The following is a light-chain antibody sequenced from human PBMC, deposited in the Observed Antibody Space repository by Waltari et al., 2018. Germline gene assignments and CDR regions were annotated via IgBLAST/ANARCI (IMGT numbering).Light chain of an antibody. CDR1: SSAVGRYNY. V-gene: IGLV2-11*01. CDR3: CSYAGSYTYV. Sequence: QSALTQSRSVSGSPGQSVTIPCTGTSSAVGRYNYVSWYQRPPGKAPKLMIYDVSKRPSGVPDRFSGSKSGNTASLTISGLQAEDEADYYCCSYAGSYTYVFGTGTKVTVL. CDR2: DVS. J-gene: IGLJ1*01.